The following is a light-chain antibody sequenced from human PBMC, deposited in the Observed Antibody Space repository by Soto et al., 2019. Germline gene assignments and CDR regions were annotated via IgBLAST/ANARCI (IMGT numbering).Light chain of an antibody. CDR3: QHYETSPT. Sequence: EIVLTQSPGTLSLSAGETATLSCRASQSLSNGYLTWYQQKPGQAPTVLIYGASNRATGIPDRFSGSGSGADFTLTISRLEPDEFALYYCQHYETSPTLGQGTKVEIK. J-gene: IGKJ1*01. CDR2: GAS. CDR1: QSLSNGY. V-gene: IGKV3-20*01.